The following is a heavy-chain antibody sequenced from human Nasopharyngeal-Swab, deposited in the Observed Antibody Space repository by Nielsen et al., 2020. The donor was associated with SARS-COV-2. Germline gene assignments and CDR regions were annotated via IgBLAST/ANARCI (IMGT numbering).Heavy chain of an antibody. CDR2: INLGGST. V-gene: IGHV4-34*01. Sequence: SETLSLTCAVYDGSLSGYYWSWIRQPPGKGLEWIGEINLGGSTFYNPSLKSRLIISVDTSKNQFSLRLSSVTAADTAVYYCARGNNWNYAMDVWGQGTTVTVSS. CDR3: ARGNNWNYAMDV. J-gene: IGHJ6*02. CDR1: DGSLSGYY. D-gene: IGHD1-1*01.